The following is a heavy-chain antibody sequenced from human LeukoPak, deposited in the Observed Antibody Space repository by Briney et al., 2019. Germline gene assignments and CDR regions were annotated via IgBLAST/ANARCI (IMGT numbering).Heavy chain of an antibody. Sequence: GGSLRLSCAASGFTFSDFYMSWIRQAPGKGLESLSYISGSSSNTNYADSVKGRFTISRDNAKNSLYLQTNSLRADDTAMYYCTRHPAEGDYWGQGTLVTVSS. CDR3: TRHPAEGDY. V-gene: IGHV3-11*03. CDR1: GFTFSDFY. J-gene: IGHJ4*02. CDR2: ISGSSSNT. D-gene: IGHD2-15*01.